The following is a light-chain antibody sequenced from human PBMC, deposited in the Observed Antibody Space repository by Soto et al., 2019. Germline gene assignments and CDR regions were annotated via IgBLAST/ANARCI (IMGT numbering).Light chain of an antibody. CDR1: SSNVGSYKL. V-gene: IGLV2-23*02. J-gene: IGLJ1*01. CDR2: EVN. CDR3: CSSGGSPTYV. Sequence: QPVLTQPASVSGSPGQSITISCTGTSSNVGSYKLVSWYQQHPGKAPKLMIFEVNKRPSGVSNPLSGSKSGNTASLTISGLKVEDEADYYCCSSGGSPTYVFGTGTKLTVL.